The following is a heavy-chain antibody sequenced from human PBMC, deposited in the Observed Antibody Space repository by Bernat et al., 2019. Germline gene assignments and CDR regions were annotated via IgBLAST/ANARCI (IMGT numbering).Heavy chain of an antibody. Sequence: EVQLVESGGGLVQPGGSLRLSCAASGFTFSSYWMSWVRQAPGKGLEWVANIKQDGSEKYYVDSVKGRFTISRDNAKNSLYLQMNSLRAEDTAVHYCARVDILTGYYHYYYYGMDVWGQGTTVTVSS. D-gene: IGHD3-9*01. J-gene: IGHJ6*02. CDR3: ARVDILTGYYHYYYYGMDV. V-gene: IGHV3-7*01. CDR1: GFTFSSYW. CDR2: IKQDGSEK.